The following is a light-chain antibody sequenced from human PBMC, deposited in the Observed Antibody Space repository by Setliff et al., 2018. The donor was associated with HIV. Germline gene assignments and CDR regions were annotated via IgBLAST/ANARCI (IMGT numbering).Light chain of an antibody. CDR2: EVS. V-gene: IGLV2-14*01. CDR1: SSDVGGHNY. Sequence: QSVLTQPASVSGSPGQLITISCTGTSSDVGGHNYVSWYQQHPGKAPKLIIYEVSYRPSGVSNRFSGSKSGNTASLTISGLQAEDEAEYHCSSYTTSNTVPHVFGTGTKVTVL. J-gene: IGLJ1*01. CDR3: SSYTTSNTVPHV.